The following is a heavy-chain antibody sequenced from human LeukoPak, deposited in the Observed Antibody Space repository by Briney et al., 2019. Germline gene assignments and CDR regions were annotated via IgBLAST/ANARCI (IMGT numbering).Heavy chain of an antibody. J-gene: IGHJ3*02. CDR2: ISSSSSTI. Sequence: GGTLRLSCAASGFTFSSYSMNWVRQAPGKGLEWVSYISSSSSTIYYADSVKGRFTICRDNAKNSLYLQMNSLRAEDTAVYYCARGLGSGRHAFDIWGQGTMVTVSS. CDR3: ARGLGSGRHAFDI. CDR1: GFTFSSYS. V-gene: IGHV3-48*01. D-gene: IGHD3-10*01.